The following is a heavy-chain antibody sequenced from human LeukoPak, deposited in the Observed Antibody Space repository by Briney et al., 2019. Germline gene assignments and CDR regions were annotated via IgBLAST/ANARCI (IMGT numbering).Heavy chain of an antibody. V-gene: IGHV4-59*03. D-gene: IGHD2-8*01. Sequence: SETLSLTCTVSGDSTSNFYWNWIRQSPGKGLEWIGNIHYNGSSVYNPSLQSRVTITIDTSRRQFFLKLNSVTAADTAVYFCALAPNSNWFDFWGPGTLVTVSS. CDR1: GDSTSNFY. CDR3: ALAPNSNWFDF. CDR2: IHYNGSS. J-gene: IGHJ5*01.